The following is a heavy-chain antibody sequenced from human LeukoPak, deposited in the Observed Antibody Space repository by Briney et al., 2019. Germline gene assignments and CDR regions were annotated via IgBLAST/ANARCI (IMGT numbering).Heavy chain of an antibody. D-gene: IGHD6-19*01. CDR2: IDQDGSEK. J-gene: IGHJ4*02. CDR3: ARYSTGSKFDY. CDR1: GFTFSSYW. Sequence: GGSLRLSCAASGFTFSSYWMSWVRQAPGKGLEWVANIDQDGSEKYYVDSVKGRFTISRDNAKNSLYLQMNSLRSEDTAVYYCARYSTGSKFDYWGQGTLVTVSS. V-gene: IGHV3-7*01.